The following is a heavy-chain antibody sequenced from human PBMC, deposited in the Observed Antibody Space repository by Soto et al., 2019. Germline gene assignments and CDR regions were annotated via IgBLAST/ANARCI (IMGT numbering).Heavy chain of an antibody. J-gene: IGHJ4*02. V-gene: IGHV5-10-1*01. CDR2: IDPSDSYT. CDR1: GYSFTSYW. CDR3: ARQLPGGVFDF. D-gene: IGHD3-16*01. Sequence: GESLKISCKGSGYSFTSYWISCVRQMPGKGLEWMGRIDPSDSYTNYSPSFQGHVTISADKSITTAYLQWGSLKASDTAIYYCARQLPGGVFDFWGQGTLVTVSS.